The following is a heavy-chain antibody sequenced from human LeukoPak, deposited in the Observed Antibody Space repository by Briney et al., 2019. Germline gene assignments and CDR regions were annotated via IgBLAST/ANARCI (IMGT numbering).Heavy chain of an antibody. CDR1: GFTVSSNY. D-gene: IGHD6-13*01. V-gene: IGHV3-53*01. Sequence: GGSLRLSCAASGFTVSSNYMSWVRQAPGKGLEWVSVVYRAGRTYYADSVKGRFTISRDNSKNAMYLQMNSLRAEDTAVYYCARDLEVRGGAAAGRPYYYYYAMDVWGQGTTVTVSS. J-gene: IGHJ6*02. CDR3: ARDLEVRGGAAAGRPYYYYYAMDV. CDR2: VYRAGRT.